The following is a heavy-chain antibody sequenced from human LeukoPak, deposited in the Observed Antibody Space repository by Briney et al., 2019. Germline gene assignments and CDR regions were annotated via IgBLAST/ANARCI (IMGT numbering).Heavy chain of an antibody. V-gene: IGHV3-23*01. CDR2: ISGSDGST. J-gene: IGHJ5*02. CDR3: EEGSWST. Sequence: GGSLRLSCAASGFTLSVHIINWVRQAPGKGLEWVSAISGSDGSTYYADSVKGRFTISRDKSKNTVYLQMNSLRAEDTAIHYCEEGSWSTWGQGTLVIVSS. D-gene: IGHD5/OR15-5a*01. CDR1: GFTLSVHI.